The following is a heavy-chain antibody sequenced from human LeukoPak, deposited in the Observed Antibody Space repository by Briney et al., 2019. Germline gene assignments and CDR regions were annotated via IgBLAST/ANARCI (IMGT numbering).Heavy chain of an antibody. CDR3: ARDTSGNL. V-gene: IGHV3-30*04. Sequence: GGSLRLSCAASGFTFTGYAMLWVRQAPGKGLEWVAVISSDGSNKYYADSVRGRFTISRDNSKNTLYLQMNSLRTEDTAVYYCARDTSGNLWGQGTMVTVSS. D-gene: IGHD1-26*01. CDR2: ISSDGSNK. J-gene: IGHJ3*01. CDR1: GFTFTGYA.